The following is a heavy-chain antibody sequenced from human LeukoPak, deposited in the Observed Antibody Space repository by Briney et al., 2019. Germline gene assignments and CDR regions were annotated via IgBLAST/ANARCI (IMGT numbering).Heavy chain of an antibody. CDR1: GFTFTSYA. Sequence: GGSLRLSCAASGFTFTSYAMSWVRQAPGKGLERVAAISGRGGSTFYADSVQGRFTISRDNSKDTLSLQMNSLRVEDTAVYFCAKDAYAGWFKQYYFDSWGQGTLVTVSS. D-gene: IGHD6-19*01. V-gene: IGHV3-23*01. CDR2: ISGRGGST. CDR3: AKDAYAGWFKQYYFDS. J-gene: IGHJ4*02.